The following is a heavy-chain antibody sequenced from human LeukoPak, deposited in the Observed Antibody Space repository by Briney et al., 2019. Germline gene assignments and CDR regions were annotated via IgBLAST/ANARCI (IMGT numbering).Heavy chain of an antibody. CDR1: GYTFTNFI. V-gene: IGHV1-18*01. J-gene: IGHJ4*02. CDR3: ARLGYCSSNSCYGVDY. Sequence: ASVKVSCKASGYTFTNFIINWVRQAPGRGLEWMGWISAYNDNTSYAQMFQDRVTMSTDTSTSTAYMELRSLRFDDTAVYYCARLGYCSSNSCYGVDYWGQGTLVTVSS. D-gene: IGHD2-2*01. CDR2: ISAYNDNT.